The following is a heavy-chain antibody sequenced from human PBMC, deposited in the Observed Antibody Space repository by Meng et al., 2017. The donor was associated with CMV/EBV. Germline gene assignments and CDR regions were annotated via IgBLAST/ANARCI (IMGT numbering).Heavy chain of an antibody. V-gene: IGHV3-7*01. Sequence: GGSLRLSCEASGFSFHIYWMSWVRQAPGKGLEWVANIKEDGTENHYADSVKGRFTISRDNAKNSLYLQMNSLRAEDTAVYFCARDQPGGYCSGFCYYGMDVWGQGTTVTVSS. J-gene: IGHJ6*02. CDR2: IKEDGTEN. D-gene: IGHD2-15*01. CDR3: ARDQPGGYCSGFCYYGMDV. CDR1: GFSFHIYW.